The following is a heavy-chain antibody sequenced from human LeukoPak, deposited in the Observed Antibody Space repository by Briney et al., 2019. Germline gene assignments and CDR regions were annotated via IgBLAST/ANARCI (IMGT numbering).Heavy chain of an antibody. Sequence: SETLSLTCAVYGGSFSGYYWSWIRQPPGKGLEWIGEINHSGSTNYNPSLKSRVTISVDTSKNQFSLKLSSVTAADTAVYYCARGLVDESGETRAHFDYWGRGTLVTVSS. V-gene: IGHV4-34*01. J-gene: IGHJ4*02. CDR3: ARGLVDESGETRAHFDY. CDR2: INHSGST. CDR1: GGSFSGYY. D-gene: IGHD4-17*01.